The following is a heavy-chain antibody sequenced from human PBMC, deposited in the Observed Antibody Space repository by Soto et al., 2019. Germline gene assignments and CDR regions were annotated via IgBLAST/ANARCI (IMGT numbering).Heavy chain of an antibody. D-gene: IGHD3-9*01. Sequence: QVQLQESGPGLVNPSETLSLTCTVSGGSVTSSTSSWAWVRQPPGKGLHWIGTIFYGHGTYYNPSLESLVTISLDTSKSQFSQELTSVTAADTAVYYCARQPTGYPNWFDAWGRGILVIVSS. CDR3: ARQPTGYPNWFDA. J-gene: IGHJ5*02. V-gene: IGHV4-39*01. CDR2: IFYGHGT. CDR1: GGSVTSSTSS.